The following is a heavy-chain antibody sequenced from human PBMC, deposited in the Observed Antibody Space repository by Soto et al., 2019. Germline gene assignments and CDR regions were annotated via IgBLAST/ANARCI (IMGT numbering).Heavy chain of an antibody. CDR2: IYYFGSTNY. CDR3: ARYSRDADWLSQFDY. CDR1: GGSISSYY. V-gene: IGHV4-59*08. D-gene: IGHD3-9*01. Sequence: PSETLSLTCTVSGGSISSYYWSWIRQPPGKGLEWIGYIYYFGSTNYNYNPSLKSRVTISVDTSKNQFSLKLSSVTAADTAVYYCARYSRDADWLSQFDYWGQGTLVTVSS. J-gene: IGHJ4*02.